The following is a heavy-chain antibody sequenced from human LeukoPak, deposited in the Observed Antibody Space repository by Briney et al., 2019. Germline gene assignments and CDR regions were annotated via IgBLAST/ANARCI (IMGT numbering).Heavy chain of an antibody. CDR2: INPSGGST. CDR1: GYTFTSYY. J-gene: IGHJ3*02. V-gene: IGHV1-46*01. CDR3: ARDRFVVVPAAPHGDAFDI. D-gene: IGHD2-2*01. Sequence: ASVKVSCKASGYTFTSYYMHWVRQAPGQGLEWMGIINPSGGSTSYAQKFQGRVTMNRDMSTSTVYMELSSLRSEDTAVYYCARDRFVVVPAAPHGDAFDIWGQGTMVTVSS.